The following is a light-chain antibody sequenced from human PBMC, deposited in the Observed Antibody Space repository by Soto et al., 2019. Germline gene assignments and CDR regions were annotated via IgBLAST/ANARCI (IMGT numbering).Light chain of an antibody. CDR3: SSYTSSGTSWV. CDR2: EVS. Sequence: QSALTQPASVSGSPGQSITFSCTGASSDIGTYSYVSWYQHHPGKVPKLILYEVSNRPSGVSDRFSGSKSGNTASLTISGLQTEDEADYYCSSYTSSGTSWVFGGGTKVTVL. CDR1: SSDIGTYSY. V-gene: IGLV2-14*01. J-gene: IGLJ3*02.